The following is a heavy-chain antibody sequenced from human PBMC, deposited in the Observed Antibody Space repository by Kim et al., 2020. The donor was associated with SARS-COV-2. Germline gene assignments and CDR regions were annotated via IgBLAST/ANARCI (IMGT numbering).Heavy chain of an antibody. CDR1: GFTFSSYA. J-gene: IGHJ6*02. D-gene: IGHD6-13*01. V-gene: IGHV3-23*01. Sequence: GGSLRLSCAASGFTFSSYAMSWVRQAPGKGLEWVSAISGSGGSTYYTDSVKGRFTISRDNSKNTLYLQMNSRRAEVTAVYYCAKAPGSWYGDGMDVWGQGTTVTVSS. CDR3: AKAPGSWYGDGMDV. CDR2: ISGSGGST.